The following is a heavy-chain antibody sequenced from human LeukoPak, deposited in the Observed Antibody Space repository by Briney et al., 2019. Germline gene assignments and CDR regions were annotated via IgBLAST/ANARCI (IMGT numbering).Heavy chain of an antibody. CDR3: AKASTMITFGGVIGY. V-gene: IGHV3-23*01. J-gene: IGHJ4*02. Sequence: PSGGSLRLSCAASGFTFSSYAMSWVRQAPGKGLEWVSAISGSGGSTYYADSVKGRFTISRDNSKNTLYLQMNSLRAEDTAVYYCAKASTMITFGGVIGYWGQGTLVTVSS. CDR2: ISGSGGST. D-gene: IGHD3-16*02. CDR1: GFTFSSYA.